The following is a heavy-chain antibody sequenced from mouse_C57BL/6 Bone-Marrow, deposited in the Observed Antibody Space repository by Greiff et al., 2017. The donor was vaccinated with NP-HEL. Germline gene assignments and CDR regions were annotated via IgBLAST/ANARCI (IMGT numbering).Heavy chain of an antibody. CDR1: GYTFTDYE. D-gene: IGHD3-2*02. CDR3: TRDSSGRPG. Sequence: VKLMESGAELVRPGASVTLSCKASGYTFTDYEMHWVKQTPVHGLEWIGAIDPETGGTAYNQKFKGKAILTADKSSSTAYMELRSLTSEDSAVYYCTRDSSGRPGWGQGTLVTVSA. J-gene: IGHJ3*01. CDR2: IDPETGGT. V-gene: IGHV1-15*01.